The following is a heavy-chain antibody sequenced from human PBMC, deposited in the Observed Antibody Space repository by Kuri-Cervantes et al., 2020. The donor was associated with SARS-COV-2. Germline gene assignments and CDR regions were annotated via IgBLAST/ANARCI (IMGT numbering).Heavy chain of an antibody. D-gene: IGHD2-15*01. CDR1: GYTFTSYY. Sequence: ASVKVSCKASGYTFTSYYMHWVRQAPGQGLEWMGIINPSGGSTSYAQKFQGRVTMTGDTSTSTVYMELSSLRSEDTAVYYCAGESGGYCSGGSCSTNWFDPWGQGTLVRLL. V-gene: IGHV1-46*01. J-gene: IGHJ5*02. CDR3: AGESGGYCSGGSCSTNWFDP. CDR2: INPSGGST.